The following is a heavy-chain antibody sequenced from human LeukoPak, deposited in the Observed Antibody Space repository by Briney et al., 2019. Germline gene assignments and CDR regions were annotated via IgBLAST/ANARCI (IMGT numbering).Heavy chain of an antibody. V-gene: IGHV3-21*01. CDR2: ISSSSSYM. CDR3: ARGGYSSSWYHDS. Sequence: PGGSLRLSCAASGFTFSSYEMNWVRQAPGKGLEWVSSISSSSSYMYYADSVKGRFTISRDNAKNSLYMQVNSLRAEDTAVYYCARGGYSSSWYHDSWGQGTLVTVSS. CDR1: GFTFSSYE. D-gene: IGHD6-13*01. J-gene: IGHJ4*02.